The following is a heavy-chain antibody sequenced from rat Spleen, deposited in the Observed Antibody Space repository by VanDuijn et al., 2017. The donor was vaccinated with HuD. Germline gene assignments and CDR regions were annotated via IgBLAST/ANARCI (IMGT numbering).Heavy chain of an antibody. CDR3: ARELWIGSFGY. CDR2: INPGSGGT. J-gene: IGHJ3*01. Sequence: QVQLQQSGGELAKPGSSVKISCKASGYTFTSYYISWIRQTTGQGLEYIGYINPGSGGTNYNEKFKGKATLTVGKSSSTAFMQLSSLTPDDSAVYYCARELWIGSFGYWGQGTLVTVSS. CDR1: GYTFTSYY. D-gene: IGHD1-6*01. V-gene: IGHV1-43*01.